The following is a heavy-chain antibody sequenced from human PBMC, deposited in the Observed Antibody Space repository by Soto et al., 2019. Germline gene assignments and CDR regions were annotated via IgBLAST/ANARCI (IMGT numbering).Heavy chain of an antibody. D-gene: IGHD3-10*01. J-gene: IGHJ4*02. V-gene: IGHV3-33*01. Sequence: QVQLVESGGGVVQPGRSLRLSCAASGFTFSSYGMHWVRQAPGKGLEWVAVIWYDGSNKYYADSVKGRFTISRDNSKNTLYLQMNSRRAEHTAVYYCARDLFYGSGSSIDYWGQGTLVTVSS. CDR1: GFTFSSYG. CDR2: IWYDGSNK. CDR3: ARDLFYGSGSSIDY.